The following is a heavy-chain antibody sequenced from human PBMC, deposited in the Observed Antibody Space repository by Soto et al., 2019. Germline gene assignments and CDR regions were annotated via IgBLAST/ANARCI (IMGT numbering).Heavy chain of an antibody. V-gene: IGHV1-69*01. Sequence: QVQLVQSGAEVKEPGSSVEVSCRASGGTFRPSAISWVRQAPGQGLEWMGGFIPKFGTSTYAQKLQGRLTITADESTNTAYMELTSLTPDDTAVYYCARVRPTFYDFWSGFDYWGQGTLVTVSS. CDR1: GGTFRPSA. D-gene: IGHD3-3*01. CDR2: FIPKFGTS. CDR3: ARVRPTFYDFWSGFDY. J-gene: IGHJ4*02.